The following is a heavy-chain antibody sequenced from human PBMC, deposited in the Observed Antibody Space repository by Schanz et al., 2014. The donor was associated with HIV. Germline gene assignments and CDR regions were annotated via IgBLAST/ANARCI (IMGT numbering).Heavy chain of an antibody. Sequence: QVQLVESGGGVVQPGRSLRLSCAASGFTFSSYAMYWVRQAPGKGLEWVAVISYDGSNKYYADSVKGRFTISRDNSKNTRYLQMNSLRAEDTAVYYCARDLKYDFWSGYYYYYGMDVWGQGTTVTVSS. CDR3: ARDLKYDFWSGYYYYYGMDV. CDR2: ISYDGSNK. J-gene: IGHJ6*02. CDR1: GFTFSSYA. D-gene: IGHD3-3*01. V-gene: IGHV3-30-3*01.